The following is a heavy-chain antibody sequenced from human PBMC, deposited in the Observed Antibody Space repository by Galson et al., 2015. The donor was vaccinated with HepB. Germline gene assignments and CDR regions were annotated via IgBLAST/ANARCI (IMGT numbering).Heavy chain of an antibody. D-gene: IGHD3-22*01. V-gene: IGHV6-1*01. CDR1: GDSVSSHSAA. J-gene: IGHJ6*02. Sequence: CAISGDSVSSHSAAWNWIRQSPSRGLEWLGRTYYRSKWYNDYAVSVKSRITINPDTSKNQFSLQLNSVTPEDTAVYYCARLNGNVPYYYDSSGYCPGEYYGMDVWGQGTTVTVSS. CDR2: TYYRSKWYN. CDR3: ARLNGNVPYYYDSSGYCPGEYYGMDV.